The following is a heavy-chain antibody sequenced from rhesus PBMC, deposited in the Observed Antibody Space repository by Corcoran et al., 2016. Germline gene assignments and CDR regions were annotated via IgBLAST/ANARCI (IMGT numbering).Heavy chain of an antibody. CDR1: GFTFSSYG. J-gene: IGHJ6*01. Sequence: EVQLVASGGVLVQPGGSLRLSCAASGFTFSSYGMHWVRLAPGKGRERVAVKSNNGRKKYYADSVKNRCIISRDNSKNMLYLQMNNLKLEDTAGYYWTGSLDYGLDSWGQGVVVTVSS. CDR3: TGSLDYGLDS. V-gene: IGHV3-54*02. D-gene: IGHD1-44*02. CDR2: KSNNGRKK.